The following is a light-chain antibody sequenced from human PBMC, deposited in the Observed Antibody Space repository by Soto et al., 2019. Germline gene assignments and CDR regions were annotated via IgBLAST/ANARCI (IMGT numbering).Light chain of an antibody. J-gene: IGKJ1*01. CDR2: AAS. CDR1: QTISSY. CDR3: QQSFSTPWT. Sequence: DIQMTQSPSSLSASVGDRVTITCRASQTISSYLDWYQHTPGKAPKLLIYAASSLQGGVPSRFSGSGSGTDFTLTISSLQPEDFATYYCQQSFSTPWTFGQGTKVEIK. V-gene: IGKV1-39*01.